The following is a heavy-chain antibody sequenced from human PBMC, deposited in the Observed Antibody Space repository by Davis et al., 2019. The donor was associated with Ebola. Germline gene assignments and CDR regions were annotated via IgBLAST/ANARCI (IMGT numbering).Heavy chain of an antibody. CDR1: GFSFDTHW. J-gene: IGHJ4*02. V-gene: IGHV3-7*03. Sequence: GESLKISCVDSGFSFDTHWMNWVRQAPGKGLEWVANIKQDGSEKNYVDSVRGRFIISRDNAKNSLYLQMNSLRAEDTAVYYCARDERNSMGYWGQGTLVTVSS. CDR3: ARDERNSMGY. D-gene: IGHD2/OR15-2a*01. CDR2: IKQDGSEK.